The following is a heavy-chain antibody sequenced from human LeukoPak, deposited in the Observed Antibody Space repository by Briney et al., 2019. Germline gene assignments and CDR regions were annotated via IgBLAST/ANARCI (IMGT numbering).Heavy chain of an antibody. CDR2: IYTSGST. CDR1: GGSISSYY. Sequence: SETLSLTCTVSGGSISSYYWSWIRQPAGKGLEWIGCIYTSGSTNYNPSLKSRVTMSVDTSKNQFSLKLSSVTAADTAVYYCARAADYDILTGYPYYFDYWGQGTRVTVSS. V-gene: IGHV4-4*07. D-gene: IGHD3-9*01. CDR3: ARAADYDILTGYPYYFDY. J-gene: IGHJ4*02.